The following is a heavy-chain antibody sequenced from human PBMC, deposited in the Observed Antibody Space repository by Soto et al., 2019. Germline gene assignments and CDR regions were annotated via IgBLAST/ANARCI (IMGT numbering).Heavy chain of an antibody. J-gene: IGHJ4*02. CDR2: ISSSSSTI. D-gene: IGHD6-13*01. CDR3: ARGPAGTDY. CDR1: GFTFSSYS. V-gene: IGHV3-48*01. Sequence: GGSLRLSCAASGFTFSSYSMNWVHQAPGKGLEWVSYISSSSSTIYYADSVKGRFTISRDNAKNSLYLQMNSLRAEDTAVYYCARGPAGTDYWGQGTLVTVSS.